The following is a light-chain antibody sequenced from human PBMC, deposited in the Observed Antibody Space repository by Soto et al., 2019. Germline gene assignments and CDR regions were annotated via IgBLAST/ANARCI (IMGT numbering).Light chain of an antibody. CDR1: SSDVGGYNY. V-gene: IGLV2-14*01. CDR2: EVS. CDR3: SSYTSSSIDYV. J-gene: IGLJ1*01. Sequence: QSALTQPASVSGSPGQSITISCTGTSSDVGGYNYVSLYQQHPGKAPKLMIYEVSNRPSGVSNRFSGAKSGNTASLTISGLQAEDEADYYCSSYTSSSIDYVFGTGTELTVL.